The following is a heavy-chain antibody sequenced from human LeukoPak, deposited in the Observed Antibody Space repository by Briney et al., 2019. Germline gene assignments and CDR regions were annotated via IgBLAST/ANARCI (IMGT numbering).Heavy chain of an antibody. D-gene: IGHD1-1*01. CDR2: VHPNSGNT. V-gene: IGHV1-8*01. CDR1: GYPFTTWE. Sequence: ASVKVSCKTSGYPFTTWEINWVRQAAGQGLEWMGWVHPNSGNTAYAQKFQGRVTMTRDTSISTAYMELSGLRFDDTAVYFRARGPRNGPWGQGTLVTVSS. CDR3: ARGPRNGP. J-gene: IGHJ5*02.